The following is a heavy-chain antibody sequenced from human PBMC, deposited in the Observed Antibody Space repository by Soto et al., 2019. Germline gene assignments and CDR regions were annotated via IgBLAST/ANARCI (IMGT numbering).Heavy chain of an antibody. J-gene: IGHJ1*01. CDR1: GFTFDDYA. CDR2: INWNSGSI. D-gene: IGHD6-13*01. Sequence: EVQLVESGGGLVQPGRSLRLSCEASGFTFDDYAMHWVRQVPGKGLEWVSVINWNSGSIGYGDSVKGRFAISRDNAKNSLHLQMNSLSAEDTAFYYCGKDESINWYSGHFGHWGQGTLVTVSS. V-gene: IGHV3-9*01. CDR3: GKDESINWYSGHFGH.